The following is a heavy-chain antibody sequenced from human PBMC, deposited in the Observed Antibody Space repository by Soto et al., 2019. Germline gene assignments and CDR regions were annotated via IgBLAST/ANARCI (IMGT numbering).Heavy chain of an antibody. CDR1: GFTFSRYS. CDR3: AKLLRYDILTGYYRGVDY. D-gene: IGHD3-9*01. V-gene: IGHV3-23*01. CDR2: ISGSGGST. Sequence: GGSLRLSFAASGFTFSRYSMSWVRQAPGKGLEWVSAISGSGGSTYYADSVKGRFTISRDNSKNTLYLQMNSLRAEDTAVYYCAKLLRYDILTGYYRGVDYWGQGTLVTVPS. J-gene: IGHJ4*02.